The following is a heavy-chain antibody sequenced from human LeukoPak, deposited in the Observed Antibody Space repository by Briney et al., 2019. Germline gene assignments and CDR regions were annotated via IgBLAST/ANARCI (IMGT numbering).Heavy chain of an antibody. Sequence: GGSLRLSGAASVFTVSSNYMSWVLQAPGKGLEWVSVIYSGGSTYYADSLKGRFTISRDNSKNTLYLQMNSLRAEDTAVYYCARVLWVEYFDYWGQGTLVTVSS. V-gene: IGHV3-53*01. CDR2: IYSGGST. CDR1: VFTVSSNY. CDR3: ARVLWVEYFDY. D-gene: IGHD2-15*01. J-gene: IGHJ4*02.